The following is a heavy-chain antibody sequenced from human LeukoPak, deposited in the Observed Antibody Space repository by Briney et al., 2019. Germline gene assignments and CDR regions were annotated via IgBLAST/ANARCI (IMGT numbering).Heavy chain of an antibody. CDR3: AKGHDSIVVAGYIDY. D-gene: IGHD6-19*01. V-gene: IGHV3-23*01. CDR1: GFTFPTYA. CDR2: ISGSGGST. Sequence: TGGSLRLSCAASGFTFPTYAMSWVRQAPGKGLEWVSGISGSGGSTYYADSVKGRFTISRDNSKNTLYLQMNTLRAEDTAVYYCAKGHDSIVVAGYIDYWGQGTLVTVSS. J-gene: IGHJ4*02.